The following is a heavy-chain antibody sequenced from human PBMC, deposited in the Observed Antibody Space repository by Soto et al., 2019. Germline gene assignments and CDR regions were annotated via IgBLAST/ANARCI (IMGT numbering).Heavy chain of an antibody. V-gene: IGHV3-30*03. D-gene: IGHD3-3*01. CDR2: ISNDGSNK. J-gene: IGHJ4*02. Sequence: LRISCAASGFIFSTYGMHWVRQAPGKGLEWVAFISNDGSNKYYADSVKGRFTISRDNSKNTLYLQMNSLRDEDTAAYYCVRYLYDFWSGRSSVDYWGQGTLVTVSS. CDR3: VRYLYDFWSGRSSVDY. CDR1: GFIFSTYG.